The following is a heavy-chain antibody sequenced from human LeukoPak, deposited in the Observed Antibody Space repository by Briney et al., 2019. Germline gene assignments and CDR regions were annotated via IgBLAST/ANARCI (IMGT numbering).Heavy chain of an antibody. Sequence: GRSLRLSCAASGFTFSSYAMHWVRQAPGKGLEWVAVISYDGSNKYYADSVKGRFTISRDNSKNTLYLQMNSLRVDDTAVYFCTRGDPDFWGQGTLVTVSS. D-gene: IGHD3-3*01. CDR1: GFTFSSYA. CDR3: TRGDPDF. V-gene: IGHV3-30*04. J-gene: IGHJ4*02. CDR2: ISYDGSNK.